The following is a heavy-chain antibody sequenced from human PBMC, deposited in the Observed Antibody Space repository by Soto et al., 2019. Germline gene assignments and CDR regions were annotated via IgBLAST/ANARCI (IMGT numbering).Heavy chain of an antibody. CDR2: IIPIFGTA. CDR1: GGTFSSYA. Sequence: GASVKVSCKASGGTFSSYAISWVRQAPGQGLEWMGGIIPIFGTANYAQKFQGRVTITADKSTSTAYMELSSLRSEDTAVYYCARGERDNWNDPTQPNWYFDLWGRGTLVTVSS. D-gene: IGHD1-1*01. CDR3: ARGERDNWNDPTQPNWYFDL. V-gene: IGHV1-69*06. J-gene: IGHJ2*01.